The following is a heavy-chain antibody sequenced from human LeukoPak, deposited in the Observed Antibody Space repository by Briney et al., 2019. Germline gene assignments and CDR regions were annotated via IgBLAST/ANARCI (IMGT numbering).Heavy chain of an antibody. CDR3: TRNLQLAYCGGDCYSWAFDI. Sequence: GGSLRLSCAASGFTFSTYEMSWVRQAPGKGLEWVGFIRSKAYGGTTEYAASVKGRFTISRDDSKSIAYLQMNSLKTEDTAVYYCTRNLQLAYCGGDCYSWAFDIWGQGTMVTVSS. CDR2: IRSKAYGGTT. D-gene: IGHD2-21*02. J-gene: IGHJ3*02. CDR1: GFTFSTYE. V-gene: IGHV3-49*04.